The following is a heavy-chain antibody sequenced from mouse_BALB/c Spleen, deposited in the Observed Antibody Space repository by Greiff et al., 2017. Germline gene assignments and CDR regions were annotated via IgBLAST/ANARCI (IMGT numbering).Heavy chain of an antibody. CDR1: GYAFSSYW. D-gene: IGHD1-1*02. CDR3: ARSPLWYFDY. V-gene: IGHV1-80*01. Sequence: VKLQQSGAELVRPGSSVKISCKASGYAFSSYWMNWVKQRPGQGLEWIGQIYPGDGDTNYNGKFKGKATLTADKSSSTAYMQLSSLTSEDSAVYFCARSPLWYFDYWGQGTTLTVSS. J-gene: IGHJ2*01. CDR2: IYPGDGDT.